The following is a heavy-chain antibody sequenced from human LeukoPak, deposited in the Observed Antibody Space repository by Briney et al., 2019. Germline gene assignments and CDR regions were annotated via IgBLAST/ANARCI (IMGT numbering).Heavy chain of an antibody. D-gene: IGHD7-27*01. CDR1: GFTFSSYS. J-gene: IGHJ4*02. V-gene: IGHV3-21*01. Sequence: GGSLRLSCAASGFTFSSYSMNWVRQAPGKGLEWVSSISSSSSYIYYADSVKGRFTISRDNAKNSLYLQMNSLRAEDTAVYYCARGLTGDHPAYFDYWGQGTLVTVSS. CDR3: ARGLTGDHPAYFDY. CDR2: ISSSSSYI.